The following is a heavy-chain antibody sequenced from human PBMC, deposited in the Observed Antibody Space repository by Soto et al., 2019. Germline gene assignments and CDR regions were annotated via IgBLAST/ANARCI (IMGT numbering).Heavy chain of an antibody. J-gene: IGHJ4*02. CDR2: IYYSGST. Sequence: SETLSLTCTVSGGSISSSSYYWGWIRQPPGKGLEWIGSIYYSGSTYYNPSLKSRVTISVDTSKNQFSLKLSSVTAADTAVYYCARRYGDYFAYWGQGTLVTVSS. CDR1: GGSISSSSYY. D-gene: IGHD4-17*01. CDR3: ARRYGDYFAY. V-gene: IGHV4-39*07.